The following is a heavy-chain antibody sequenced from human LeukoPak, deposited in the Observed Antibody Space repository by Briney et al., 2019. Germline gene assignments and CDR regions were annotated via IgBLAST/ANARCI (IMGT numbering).Heavy chain of an antibody. V-gene: IGHV3-7*05. CDR1: GFTFSSYW. CDR2: IKEDGGDI. Sequence: PGGSLRLSCAAPGFTFSSYWRSWVRQAPGTGREWVAHIKEDGGDIHYVDSVKGGFTISRDNAQNSLYLQMNSLRAEDTAVYFCARDIGYHTFDYWGQGTLVTVSS. CDR3: ARDIGYHTFDY. D-gene: IGHD5-12*01. J-gene: IGHJ4*02.